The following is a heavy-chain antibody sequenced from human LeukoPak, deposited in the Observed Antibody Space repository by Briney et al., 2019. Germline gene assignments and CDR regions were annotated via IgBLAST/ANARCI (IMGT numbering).Heavy chain of an antibody. Sequence: PSETLSLTCAVYGGSFSGYYWSWIRQPPGKGLEWIGEINHSGSTNYNPALKSRVTISVDTSKNPFSLKLSSVTAADTAVYYCARLGYCSGGSCPGDYWGQGTLVTVSS. V-gene: IGHV4-34*01. J-gene: IGHJ4*02. CDR3: ARLGYCSGGSCPGDY. CDR1: GGSFSGYY. CDR2: INHSGST. D-gene: IGHD2-15*01.